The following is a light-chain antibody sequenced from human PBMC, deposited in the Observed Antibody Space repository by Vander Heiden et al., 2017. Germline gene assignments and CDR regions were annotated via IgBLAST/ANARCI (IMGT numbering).Light chain of an antibody. CDR3: QQYGDSRWT. Sequence: EIVLTQSPGTLSLSPGDRATLSCRASQSFSSTTLAWYQQKPGQAPRLLIYGASNRAPGIPDRFSGSGSGTDFTLTISRLEPEDFAVFYCQQYGDSRWTFGQGTKVEIK. CDR1: QSFSSTT. J-gene: IGKJ1*01. V-gene: IGKV3-20*01. CDR2: GAS.